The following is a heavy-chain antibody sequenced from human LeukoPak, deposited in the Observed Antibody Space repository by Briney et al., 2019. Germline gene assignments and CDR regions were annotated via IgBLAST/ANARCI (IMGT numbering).Heavy chain of an antibody. D-gene: IGHD4-17*01. Sequence: PGGSLRLSSAASGFTVSSNYMSWVRQAPGEGLEWVSVIYSSGSTYYADSVKGRFTISRDNSKNTLYLQMNSLRAEDTAVYYCAGQNMTTVTRSEAFDIWGQGTMVTVSS. CDR2: IYSSGST. V-gene: IGHV3-66*04. CDR3: AGQNMTTVTRSEAFDI. J-gene: IGHJ3*02. CDR1: GFTVSSNY.